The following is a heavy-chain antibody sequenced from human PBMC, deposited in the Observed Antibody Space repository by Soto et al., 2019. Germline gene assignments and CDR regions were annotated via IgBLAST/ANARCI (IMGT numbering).Heavy chain of an antibody. D-gene: IGHD2-15*01. V-gene: IGHV1-2*02. CDR3: ARDYCSGGSCYSSVY. CDR1: GYTFTGYY. Sequence: ASVKVSCKASGYTFTGYYMHWVRQAPGQGLEWMGWINPNSGGTNYAQKFKGRVTMTRDTSISTAYMELSRLRSDDTAVYYCARDYCSGGSCYSSVYWGQGTLVTVSS. CDR2: INPNSGGT. J-gene: IGHJ4*02.